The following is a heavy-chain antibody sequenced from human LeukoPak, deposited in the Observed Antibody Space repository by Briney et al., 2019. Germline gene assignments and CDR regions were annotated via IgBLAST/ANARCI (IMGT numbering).Heavy chain of an antibody. J-gene: IGHJ5*02. CDR3: ARDVGITVADSFDP. Sequence: GSVNVSCTASGYTSTNYGISGVRPAPGQGLEWMGWISINRGNTNYAQRFQGRVSMTTDTSTSTAYMELRGLRSDDTAMYYCARDVGITVADSFDPWGQGQLVIVSS. CDR2: ISINRGNT. CDR1: GYTSTNYG. D-gene: IGHD6-19*01. V-gene: IGHV1-18*01.